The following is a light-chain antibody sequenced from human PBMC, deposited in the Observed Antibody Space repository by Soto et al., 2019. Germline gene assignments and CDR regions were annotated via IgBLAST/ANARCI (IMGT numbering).Light chain of an antibody. V-gene: IGLV2-14*01. Sequence: QSALTQPASGSGSPGQSITISCTGTSSDVGGYNYVSWYQQHPGKAPKLMIYEVSNRPSGVSNRFSGSKSGNTDSLTISGLQAEDEADYYCSSYTSSSTLWVFGGGTKLTVL. CDR3: SSYTSSSTLWV. J-gene: IGLJ3*02. CDR2: EVS. CDR1: SSDVGGYNY.